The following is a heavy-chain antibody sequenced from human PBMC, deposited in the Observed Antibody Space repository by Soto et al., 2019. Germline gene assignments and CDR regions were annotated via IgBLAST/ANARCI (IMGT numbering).Heavy chain of an antibody. CDR3: ATGLIGTSCDYYYGTEV. CDR1: EFTFSNHY. CDR2: SRNRGNSYTT. D-gene: IGHD1-7*01. Sequence: RTLSFAASEFTFSNHYMDWVRQAPGKGLEWVGRSRNRGNSYTTEYAASVKGRFTISRDNSKKSLYLQMSSLKTEDTAVYYCATGLIGTSCDYYYGTEVWGQGTTVNVSS. J-gene: IGHJ6*02. V-gene: IGHV3-72*01.